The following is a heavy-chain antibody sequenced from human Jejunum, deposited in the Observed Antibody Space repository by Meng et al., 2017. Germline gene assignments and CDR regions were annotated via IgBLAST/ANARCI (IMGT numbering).Heavy chain of an antibody. CDR3: ARGVAAGFDY. V-gene: IGHV1-8*01. CDR1: GYTFTTLD. Sequence: QVQLVQSGAEVKKPGASVTVSCEASGYTFTTLDINWVRQAAGQGLEWMGWMNPNSGITGYALKFRGRVTMTRDTSINTAYMELSSLTSEDTAIYYCARGVAAGFDYWGQGTLVTVSS. J-gene: IGHJ4*02. D-gene: IGHD6-13*01. CDR2: MNPNSGIT.